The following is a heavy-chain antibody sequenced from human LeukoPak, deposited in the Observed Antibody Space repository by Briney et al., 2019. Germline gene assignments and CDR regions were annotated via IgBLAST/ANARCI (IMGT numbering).Heavy chain of an antibody. D-gene: IGHD3-22*01. CDR1: GYTLTELS. V-gene: IGHV1-24*01. CDR2: FDPEDGET. J-gene: IGHJ3*02. Sequence: ASVKVSCKVSGYTLTELSMHWVRQAPGKGLEWMGGFDPEDGETIYAQKFQGRVTMTEDTSTDTAYMELSSLRSEDTAVYYCAKMPPDHYSDSSGYKRGYAFDIWGQGTMVTVSS. CDR3: AKMPPDHYSDSSGYKRGYAFDI.